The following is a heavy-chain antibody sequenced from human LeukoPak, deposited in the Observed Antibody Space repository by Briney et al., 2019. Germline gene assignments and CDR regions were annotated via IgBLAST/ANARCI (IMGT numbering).Heavy chain of an antibody. CDR3: AKTAMIKIIMTTYPKGLNY. V-gene: IGHV3-23*01. CDR2: IYGRGETT. Sequence: GGSLRLSRVASGFTFSNNAMNWVRQAPGKGLEWVSAIYGRGETTYYADPVKGRFTISRDNSKNTLYLQMNSLRAEDTAVYYCAKTAMIKIIMTTYPKGLNYWGQGTLVTVSS. D-gene: IGHD3-16*01. J-gene: IGHJ4*02. CDR1: GFTFSNNA.